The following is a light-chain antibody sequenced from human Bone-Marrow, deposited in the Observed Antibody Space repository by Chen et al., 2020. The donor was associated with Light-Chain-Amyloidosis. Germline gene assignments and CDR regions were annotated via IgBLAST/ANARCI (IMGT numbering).Light chain of an antibody. V-gene: IGKV1-33*01. CDR3: RQLT. Sequence: DIQMTQSPSSLSASVGERVTITCRATQDINNYLNWYQQKPGKAPKLLIYAASNLEPGVPSRFSGSGSGAYFTLTISSLQSEYIGTYYWRQLTVGPGT. J-gene: IGKJ3*01. CDR2: AAS. CDR1: QDINNY.